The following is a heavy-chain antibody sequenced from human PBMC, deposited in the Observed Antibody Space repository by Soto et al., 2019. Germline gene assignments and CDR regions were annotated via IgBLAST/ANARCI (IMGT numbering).Heavy chain of an antibody. J-gene: IGHJ4*02. CDR2: IYYSGST. Sequence: PSDTLSLTCTVSGGSVSSGSYYWSWIRQPPGKGLEWIGYIYYSGSTNYNPSLKSRVTISVDTSKNQFSLKLSSVTAADTAVYYCAARAIGYCSGGSCYPFGFWGQGTLVTVSS. V-gene: IGHV4-61*01. CDR3: AARAIGYCSGGSCYPFGF. D-gene: IGHD2-15*01. CDR1: GGSVSSGSYY.